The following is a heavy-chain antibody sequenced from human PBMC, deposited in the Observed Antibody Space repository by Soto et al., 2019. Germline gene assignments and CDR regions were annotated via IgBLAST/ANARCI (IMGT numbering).Heavy chain of an antibody. CDR1: GGTFSSYA. CDR3: AVDIVATIGEDY. J-gene: IGHJ4*02. V-gene: IGHV1-69*01. CDR2: IIPIFGTA. D-gene: IGHD5-12*01. Sequence: QVQLMQSGAEVKKPGSSVKVSCKASGGTFSSYAISWVRQAPGQELEWMGGIIPIFGTANYAQKFQGRVTITADESTSTAYMELSSLRSEDTAVYYCAVDIVATIGEDYWGQGTLVTVSS.